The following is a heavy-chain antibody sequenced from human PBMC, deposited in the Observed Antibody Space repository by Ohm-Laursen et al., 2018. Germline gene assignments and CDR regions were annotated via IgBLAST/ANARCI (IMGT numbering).Heavy chain of an antibody. CDR2: ISYSGST. Sequence: SQTLSLTCPVSGGSISSHYWSWIRQPPGKGLEYIGYISYSGSTNYNPSLKSRVTISVDTSKNQFSLKVSSVTAADTAVYYCTRTSSSWFFFDYWGQGSLVTVSS. CDR1: GGSISSHY. CDR3: TRTSSSWFFFDY. V-gene: IGHV4-59*11. J-gene: IGHJ4*02. D-gene: IGHD6-13*01.